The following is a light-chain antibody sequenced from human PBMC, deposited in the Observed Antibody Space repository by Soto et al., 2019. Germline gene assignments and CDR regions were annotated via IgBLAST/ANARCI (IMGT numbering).Light chain of an antibody. Sequence: IVLTQSPATLSVSPGERATLSCRASQSVSSNLAWYQQKPGQAPRLLIYGASNRATGIPDRFSGSGSGTDFTLTIRRLEPEDFAVYYCQQYGSPGTFGQGTKVDIK. V-gene: IGKV3-20*01. CDR1: QSVSSN. CDR2: GAS. CDR3: QQYGSPGT. J-gene: IGKJ1*01.